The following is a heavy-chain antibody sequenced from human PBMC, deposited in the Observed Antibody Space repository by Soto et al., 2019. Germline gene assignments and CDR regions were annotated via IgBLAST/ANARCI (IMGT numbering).Heavy chain of an antibody. V-gene: IGHV5-51*01. CDR2: IYPGDSAT. Sequence: QLYGKGLEWMGIIYPGDSATRYSPSFQGQVTFSADKSASTAYMQWSSLKASDTAMYYCARQGGSNVFDIWGKGTTVT. CDR3: ARQGGSNVFDI. J-gene: IGHJ3*02.